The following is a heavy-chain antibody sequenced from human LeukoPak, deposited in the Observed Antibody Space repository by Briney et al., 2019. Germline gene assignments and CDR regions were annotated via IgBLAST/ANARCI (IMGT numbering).Heavy chain of an antibody. D-gene: IGHD5-18*01. V-gene: IGHV3-23*01. CDR3: ARGATSEDTAIVTGY. Sequence: PGGSLRLSCAASGFTFSSYAMSWVRQAPGRGLEWVSSITGSGATTYYADSVKGRFTVSRDNSKNTLHLQMNSLRAEDTAVYHCARGATSEDTAIVTGYWGQGTLVTVSS. CDR1: GFTFSSYA. CDR2: ITGSGATT. J-gene: IGHJ4*02.